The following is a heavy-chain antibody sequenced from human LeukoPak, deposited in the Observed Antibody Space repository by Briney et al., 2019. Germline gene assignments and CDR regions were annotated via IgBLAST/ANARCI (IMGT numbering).Heavy chain of an antibody. CDR2: ISYSATT. V-gene: IGHV4-59*01. Sequence: PSETLSLTCTVSGAYISRYYWSWVRQPPGKGLDWVGYISYSATTNYNPSLMSRATITVDTFKNQFSLKLSSVTAADTAVYYCARDMRGDFYDTSGLNWFDPWGQGTLVTVSS. D-gene: IGHD3-22*01. CDR3: ARDMRGDFYDTSGLNWFDP. J-gene: IGHJ5*02. CDR1: GAYISRYY.